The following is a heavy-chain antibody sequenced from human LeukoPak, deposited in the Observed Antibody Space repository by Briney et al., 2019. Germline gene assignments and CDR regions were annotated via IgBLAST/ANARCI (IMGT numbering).Heavy chain of an antibody. CDR3: ARDTGQGFDY. CDR2: ISSSSSYI. D-gene: IGHD3-10*01. Sequence: MAGGSLRLSCAASRFTFDEYGMNWVRQAPGKGLEWVSSISSSSSYIYYADSVKGRFTISRDNAKNSLYLQMNSLRAEDTAVYYCARDTGQGFDYWGQGTLVTVSS. J-gene: IGHJ4*02. CDR1: RFTFDEYG. V-gene: IGHV3-21*01.